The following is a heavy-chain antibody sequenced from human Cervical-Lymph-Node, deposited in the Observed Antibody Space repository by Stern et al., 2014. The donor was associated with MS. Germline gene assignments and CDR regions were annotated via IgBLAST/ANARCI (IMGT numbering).Heavy chain of an antibody. J-gene: IGHJ4*02. V-gene: IGHV3-7*01. CDR2: IKQDGSDK. CDR1: GFTFSSYW. Sequence: EMQLVESGGGLVQPGGSLRLSCATSGFTFSSYWMSWVRTAPGKGLEWVANIKQDGSDKYYVDSVKGRFTISRDNAKNSLYLQMNSLRAEDTAVYYCARDLLGATVFDYWGQGTLVTVSS. CDR3: ARDLLGATVFDY. D-gene: IGHD1-26*01.